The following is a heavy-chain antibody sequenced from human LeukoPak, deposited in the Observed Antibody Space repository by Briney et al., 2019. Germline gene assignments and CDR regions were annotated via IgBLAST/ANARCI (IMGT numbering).Heavy chain of an antibody. Sequence: GRSLRLSCAASGFTFSSYAMHWVRQAPGKVLEWVAVISYDGSNKYYADSVKGRFTISRDNSKNTLYLQMNSLRAEDTAVYYCARDPSWGIINIYFDYWGQGTLVTVSS. J-gene: IGHJ4*02. CDR2: ISYDGSNK. CDR1: GFTFSSYA. V-gene: IGHV3-30*04. D-gene: IGHD2-2*01. CDR3: ARDPSWGIINIYFDY.